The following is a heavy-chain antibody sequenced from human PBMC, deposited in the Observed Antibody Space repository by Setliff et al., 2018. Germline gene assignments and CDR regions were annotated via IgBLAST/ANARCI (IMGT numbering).Heavy chain of an antibody. J-gene: IGHJ5*02. Sequence: PGESLKISCAASGFTFSSYAMSWVRQAPGKGLEWVSAISGSGGSTYYADSVKGRFTISRDNSKNTLYLQMNSLRAEDTAVYYCAKNGFGVVALRVNNWFDPWGQGTLVTVSS. CDR1: GFTFSSYA. CDR2: ISGSGGST. V-gene: IGHV3-23*01. CDR3: AKNGFGVVALRVNNWFDP. D-gene: IGHD3-10*01.